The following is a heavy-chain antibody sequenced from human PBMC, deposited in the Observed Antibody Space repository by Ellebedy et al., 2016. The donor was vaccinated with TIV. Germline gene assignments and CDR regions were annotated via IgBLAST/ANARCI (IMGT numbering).Heavy chain of an antibody. CDR1: GFTFTTHA. Sequence: GESLKISCAGSGFTFTTHAMSWFRQAPGKGLEWVSFIRAKAYGGIIESAAFVRGRFIISRDDSKSVAYLQMNSLKAEDTALYYCARDRGLNCSGGSCSGYDAFDIWGQGTMVTVSS. CDR3: ARDRGLNCSGGSCSGYDAFDI. D-gene: IGHD2-15*01. J-gene: IGHJ3*02. V-gene: IGHV3-49*03. CDR2: IRAKAYGGII.